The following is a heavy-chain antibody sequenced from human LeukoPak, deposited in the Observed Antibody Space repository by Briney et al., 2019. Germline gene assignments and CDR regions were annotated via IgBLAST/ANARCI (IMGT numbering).Heavy chain of an antibody. Sequence: SETLSLTCTVSGGSISSYYWSWIRQPPGKGLEWIGYIYYSGSTNYNPSLKSRVTISVDTSKNQFSLKLSSVTAADTAVYYCAREASELAYYYYYMDVWGKGATVTVSS. J-gene: IGHJ6*03. D-gene: IGHD1-26*01. CDR2: IYYSGST. V-gene: IGHV4-59*01. CDR1: GGSISSYY. CDR3: AREASELAYYYYYMDV.